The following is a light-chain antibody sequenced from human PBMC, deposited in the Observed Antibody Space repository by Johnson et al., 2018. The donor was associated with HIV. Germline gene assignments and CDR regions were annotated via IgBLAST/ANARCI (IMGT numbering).Light chain of an antibody. CDR3: GTWDSSLSAGV. CDR1: SSNIGNNY. CDR2: DNK. Sequence: QSVLTQPPSVSAAPGQKVTISCSGSSSNIGNNYISWYQQVPGTAPKILIYDNKKRPSGISDRFSGFKSGASATLGITGLQTGDEADYYCGTWDSSLSAGVFGTGTTVTVL. J-gene: IGLJ1*01. V-gene: IGLV1-51*01.